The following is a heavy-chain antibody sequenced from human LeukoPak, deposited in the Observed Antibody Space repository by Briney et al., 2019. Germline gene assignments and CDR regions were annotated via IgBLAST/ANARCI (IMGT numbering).Heavy chain of an antibody. J-gene: IGHJ2*01. V-gene: IGHV4-59*01. CDR2: IYYSGST. D-gene: IGHD3-9*01. Sequence: SETLPLTCTVSGGSISSYYWSWIRQPPGKGPEWIGYIYYSGSTNYNPSLKSRVTISVDTSKNQFSLKLSSVTAADTAVYYCASTGYDILTGYRARYFDLWGRGTLVTVSS. CDR1: GGSISSYY. CDR3: ASTGYDILTGYRARYFDL.